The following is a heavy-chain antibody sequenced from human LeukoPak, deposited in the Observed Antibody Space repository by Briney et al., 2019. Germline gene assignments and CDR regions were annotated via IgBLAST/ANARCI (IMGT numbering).Heavy chain of an antibody. CDR1: GGSLSGYY. CDR3: ARSPPRIATAGMVYFDY. CDR2: INRTGSA. D-gene: IGHD6-13*01. Sequence: SETLSLTCAVYGGSLSGYYWSWIRQPPGRGLEWIGEINRTGSANYNPSLKSRVTVSVDTSKNQFSLKLSSVTAADTAVYYCARSPPRIATAGMVYFDYWGQGTLVTVSS. J-gene: IGHJ4*02. V-gene: IGHV4-34*01.